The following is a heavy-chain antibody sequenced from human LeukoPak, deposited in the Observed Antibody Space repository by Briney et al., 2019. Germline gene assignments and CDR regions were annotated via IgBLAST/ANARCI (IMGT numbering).Heavy chain of an antibody. CDR1: GFTFSSYS. D-gene: IGHD1-26*01. V-gene: IGHV3-21*01. J-gene: IGHJ3*02. CDR3: ARDRGWELLHAFDI. CDR2: ISSSSSYI. Sequence: GGSLRLSCAASGFTFSSYSMNWVRQAPGKGLEWVSSISSSSSYIYYADSVKGRFTISRDNAKNSLYLQMNSLRAEDTAVYYCARDRGWELLHAFDIWGQGTMVTVSS.